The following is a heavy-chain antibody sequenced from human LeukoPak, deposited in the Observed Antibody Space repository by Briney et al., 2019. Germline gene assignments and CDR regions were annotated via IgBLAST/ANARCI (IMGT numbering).Heavy chain of an antibody. J-gene: IGHJ5*02. CDR2: ISGGGGST. D-gene: IGHD3-22*01. Sequence: PGGSLRLSCAASGFTFSSYAMSWVRQAPGKGLEWVSAISGGGGSTYYADSVKGRFTISRDNAKNSLYLQMNSLRAEDTAVYYCARDSLTGGYYYDSSGYYYHWGQGTLVTVSS. V-gene: IGHV3-23*01. CDR3: ARDSLTGGYYYDSSGYYYH. CDR1: GFTFSSYA.